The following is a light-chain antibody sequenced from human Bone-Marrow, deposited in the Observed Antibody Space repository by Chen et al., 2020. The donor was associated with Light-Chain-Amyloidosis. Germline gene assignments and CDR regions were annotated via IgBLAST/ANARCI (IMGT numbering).Light chain of an antibody. CDR3: SSYTSSSTRV. CDR2: EVS. CDR1: SSDVGSYNL. Sequence: QSALTQPASVSGSPGQSITISCTGTSSDVGSYNLVSWYQQHPGKAPKLMIYEVSKRPSGVSDRFSGSKSGVTASLTISGLQAEDEADYFCSSYTSSSTRVFGGGTKLTVL. J-gene: IGLJ3*02. V-gene: IGLV2-14*02.